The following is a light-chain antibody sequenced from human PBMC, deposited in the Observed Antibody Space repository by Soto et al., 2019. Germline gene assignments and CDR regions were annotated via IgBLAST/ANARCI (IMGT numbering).Light chain of an antibody. Sequence: SVLTQPPSVSGAPGQRVTISCTRGSSNIGAGYDVHWYQQLPGTAPKLLIYGNSNRPSGVPDRFSGSKSGTSASLAITGLQAEDEAEYYCQSYDSSLSGYVVFGGGTKLTV. CDR3: QSYDSSLSGYVV. V-gene: IGLV1-40*01. CDR1: SSNIGAGYD. CDR2: GNS. J-gene: IGLJ2*01.